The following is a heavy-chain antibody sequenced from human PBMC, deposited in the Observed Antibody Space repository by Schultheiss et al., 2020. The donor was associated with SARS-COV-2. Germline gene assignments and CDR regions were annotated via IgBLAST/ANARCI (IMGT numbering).Heavy chain of an antibody. CDR3: ARDSYDHFDY. J-gene: IGHJ4*02. CDR1: GYTFTGYY. D-gene: IGHD5-18*01. Sequence: ASVKVSCKASGYTFTGYYMHWVRQAPGQGLEWMGWISAYNGNTNYAQKLQGRVTMTTDTSTSTAYMELRSLRSDDTAVYYCARDSYDHFDYWGQGTRVTVSS. CDR2: ISAYNGNT. V-gene: IGHV1-18*04.